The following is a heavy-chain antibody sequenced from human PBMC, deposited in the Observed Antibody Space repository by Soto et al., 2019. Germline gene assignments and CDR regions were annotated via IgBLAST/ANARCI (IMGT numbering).Heavy chain of an antibody. Sequence: GGSLRLSCAASGFTFSSYAMSWVRQAPGKGLEWVSANSGSGGSTYYADSVKGRFTISRDNSKNTLYLQMNSLRAEDTAVYYCAKVGILTYYDFWSGYYIDYWGQGTLVTVSS. D-gene: IGHD3-3*01. V-gene: IGHV3-23*01. J-gene: IGHJ4*02. CDR1: GFTFSSYA. CDR2: NSGSGGST. CDR3: AKVGILTYYDFWSGYYIDY.